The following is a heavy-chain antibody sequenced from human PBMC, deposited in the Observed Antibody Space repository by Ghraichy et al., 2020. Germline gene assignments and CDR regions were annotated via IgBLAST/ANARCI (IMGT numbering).Heavy chain of an antibody. Sequence: SETLSLTCTVSGGSISSYYWSWIRQPPGKGLEWIGYIYYSGSTNYNPSLKSRVTISVDTSKNQFSLKLSSVTAADTAVYYCARATYYYDSSGYFFFDYWGQGTLVTVSS. CDR2: IYYSGST. CDR1: GGSISSYY. V-gene: IGHV4-59*01. D-gene: IGHD3-22*01. J-gene: IGHJ4*02. CDR3: ARATYYYDSSGYFFFDY.